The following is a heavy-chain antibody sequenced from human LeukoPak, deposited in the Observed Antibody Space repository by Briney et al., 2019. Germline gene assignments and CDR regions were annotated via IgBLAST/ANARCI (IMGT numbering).Heavy chain of an antibody. D-gene: IGHD6-19*01. CDR3: AREQWLLREYFDY. Sequence: PGGSLRLSCAASGFTLRSYEMNWVRQAPGKGLEWVSYISSSGSTIYSADSVKGRFTISRDNAKNSLYLQVNSLRAEDTAVYYCAREQWLLREYFDYWGQGTLVTVSS. CDR2: ISSSGSTI. V-gene: IGHV3-48*03. CDR1: GFTLRSYE. J-gene: IGHJ4*02.